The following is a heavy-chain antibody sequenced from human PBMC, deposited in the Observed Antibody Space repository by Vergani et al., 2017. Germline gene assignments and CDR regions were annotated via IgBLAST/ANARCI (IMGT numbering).Heavy chain of an antibody. CDR3: AKRYATICGVATEVHGPIDY. D-gene: IGHD3-3*01. Sequence: EVQLLESGGGLVQPGGSLRLSCAASGFTFSSYAMSWVRQAPGKGLEWVSAISGSGGSTYYADSVKGRFTISRDNSKNTLYLQMNSLRAEDTAVYYCAKRYATICGVATEVHGPIDYWGQGTLVTVSS. CDR2: ISGSGGST. J-gene: IGHJ4*02. CDR1: GFTFSSYA. V-gene: IGHV3-23*01.